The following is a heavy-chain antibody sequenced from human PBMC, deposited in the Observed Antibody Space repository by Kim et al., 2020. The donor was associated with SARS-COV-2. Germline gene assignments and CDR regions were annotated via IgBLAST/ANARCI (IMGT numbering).Heavy chain of an antibody. D-gene: IGHD6-25*01. J-gene: IGHJ4*02. Sequence: DYAVSVTSRIAINPETSTSQFSLHLNSVTPEDTAVYYCAREGSGSQDFDYWGQGTLVTVSS. CDR3: AREGSGSQDFDY. V-gene: IGHV6-1*01.